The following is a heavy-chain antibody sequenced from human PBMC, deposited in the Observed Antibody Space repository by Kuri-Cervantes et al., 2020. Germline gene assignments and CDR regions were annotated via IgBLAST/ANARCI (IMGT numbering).Heavy chain of an antibody. J-gene: IGHJ6*03. V-gene: IGHV1-69*13. CDR3: ATALRGYCSGGSCYTLGVYYMDV. Sequence: SVKVSCKASGCTFSSYAISWVRQAPGQGLEWMGGIIPIFGTANYAQKFQGRVTITADESTSTAYMELSSLRSEDTAVYYCATALRGYCSGGSCYTLGVYYMDVWGKGTTVTVSS. CDR2: IIPIFGTA. D-gene: IGHD2-15*01. CDR1: GCTFSSYA.